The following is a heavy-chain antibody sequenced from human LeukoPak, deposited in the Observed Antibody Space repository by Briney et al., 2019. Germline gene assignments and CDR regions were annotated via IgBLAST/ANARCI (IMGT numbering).Heavy chain of an antibody. D-gene: IGHD3-22*01. J-gene: IGHJ3*01. V-gene: IGHV3-23*01. CDR2: IGASGADT. CDR1: GFTFGSYA. CDR3: ARRPCDSSGYYLGAFHA. Sequence: GGSLRLSCEASGFTFGSYAMTWVLQAPGKGLDWVSVIGASGADTYYADSVKGRFTISRDNAKNTLYLHMSSLRAEDTAVYFCARRPCDSSGYYLGAFHAWGQGTTVTVSS.